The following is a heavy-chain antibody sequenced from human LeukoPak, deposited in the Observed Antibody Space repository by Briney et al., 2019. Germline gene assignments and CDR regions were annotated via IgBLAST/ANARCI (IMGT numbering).Heavy chain of an antibody. V-gene: IGHV4-59*11. CDR2: IYYSGYT. CDR1: GGSISSHY. J-gene: IGHJ3*02. D-gene: IGHD3-3*01. Sequence: SETLSLTCTVCGGSISSHYWSWMRQPPGKGLEWIGYIYYSGYTNYNPSIKSRVTISVDTPNNQFSLKLSSVTTADTAVHDCARWGSYEFWSGYYGAFDIWGQGTMVTVSS. CDR3: ARWGSYEFWSGYYGAFDI.